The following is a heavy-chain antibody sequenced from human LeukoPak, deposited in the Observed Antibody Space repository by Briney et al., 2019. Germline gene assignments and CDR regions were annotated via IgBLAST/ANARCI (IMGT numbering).Heavy chain of an antibody. CDR2: IGSDNKL. V-gene: IGHV3-23*05. Sequence: GGSLRLFCEVPGVCSSAGAMMSVRQAPGKGLEWVSSIGSDNKLHYSESVKGRFAISRDNSKSMLFLQLNSLRAEDTALYYCASDLHNYVTMGVWVQWTTVTVSS. J-gene: IGHJ6*01. D-gene: IGHD3-10*02. CDR3: ASDLHNYVTMGV. CDR1: GVCSSAGA.